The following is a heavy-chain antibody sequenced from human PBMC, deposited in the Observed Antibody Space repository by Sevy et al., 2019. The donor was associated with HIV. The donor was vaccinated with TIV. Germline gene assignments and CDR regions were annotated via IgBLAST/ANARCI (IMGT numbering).Heavy chain of an antibody. CDR1: GFTFSRFV. J-gene: IGHJ4*01. CDR2: ITGVGGSA. Sequence: GGSLRLSCAASGFTFSRFVMTWVRQAPGKGLEWVSSITGVGGSAYYADSVKGRFTISRDDAKNTLSLQMNSLRAEDTAVYYCVKAARQSYDRGGKVHWGQGTMVTVSS. CDR3: VKAARQSYDRGGKVH. V-gene: IGHV3-23*01. D-gene: IGHD3-22*01.